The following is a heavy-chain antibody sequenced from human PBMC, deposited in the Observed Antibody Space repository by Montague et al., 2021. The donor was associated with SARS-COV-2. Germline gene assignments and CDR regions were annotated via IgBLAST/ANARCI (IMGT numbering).Heavy chain of an antibody. CDR3: ARQENSSGWFKPDAFDI. V-gene: IGHV4-39*01. D-gene: IGHD6-19*01. Sequence: TYYHPSLKSRVTISVDTSKNQFSPKLSSVTAADTAVYYCARQENSSGWFKPDAFDIWGQGTMVTVSS. CDR2: T. J-gene: IGHJ3*02.